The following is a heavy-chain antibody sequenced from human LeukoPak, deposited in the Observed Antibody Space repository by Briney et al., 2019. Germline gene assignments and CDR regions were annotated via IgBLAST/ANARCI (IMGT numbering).Heavy chain of an antibody. CDR2: ISAYNGQT. V-gene: IGHV1-18*01. J-gene: IGHJ3*02. CDR3: AWDSGAFEI. Sequence: GASVKVSCKASGHTFTSYYIVWGRRAPGQGLQLMGRISAYNGQTHYAQKVQGRATMSTDPSTSTVYMELRSLTSDDTALYYCAWDSGAFEIWGQGTMVTVSS. CDR1: GHTFTSYY.